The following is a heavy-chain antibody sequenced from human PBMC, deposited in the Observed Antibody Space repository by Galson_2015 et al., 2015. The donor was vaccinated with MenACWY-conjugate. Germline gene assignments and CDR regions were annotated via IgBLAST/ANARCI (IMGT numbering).Heavy chain of an antibody. D-gene: IGHD1-1*01. J-gene: IGHJ4*02. CDR2: IDTDTGSP. V-gene: IGHV7-4-1*02. CDR1: GYTFTSYA. CDR3: ARGLTGTTIPAN. Sequence: SVKVSCKASGYTFTSYAIHWVRQAPGQGLEWMGWIDTDTGSPTYAQGFAGRFVLSLDTSVDTAYLQISRLTIEDTAVYFCARGLTGTTIPANWGQGTLVTVSS.